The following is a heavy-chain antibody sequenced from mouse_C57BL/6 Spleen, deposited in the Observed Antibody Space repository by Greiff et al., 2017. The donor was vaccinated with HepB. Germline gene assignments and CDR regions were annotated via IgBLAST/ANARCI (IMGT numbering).Heavy chain of an antibody. CDR3: ASSHYGSSYGFAY. J-gene: IGHJ3*01. Sequence: QVQLKESGPGLVAPSQSLSITCTVSGFSLTSYGVDWVRQSPGKGLEWLGVIWGVGSTNYNSALKSRLSISKDNPKSQVFLKMNSLQTDDTAMYYCASSHYGSSYGFAYWGQGTLVTVSA. V-gene: IGHV2-6*01. D-gene: IGHD1-1*01. CDR1: GFSLTSYG. CDR2: IWGVGST.